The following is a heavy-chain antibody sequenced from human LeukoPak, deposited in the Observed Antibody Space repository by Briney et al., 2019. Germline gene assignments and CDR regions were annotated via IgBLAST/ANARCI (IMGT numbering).Heavy chain of an antibody. Sequence: EGSLRLSCAASGFTVSNNYMSWVRQAPGKGLEWVSVIYSGGSTYYADSVKGRFTISRDNSKNTLYLQMNSLRAEDTAVYYCARDLVVVVPAAMSYYYYYGMDVWGQGTTVTVSS. CDR3: ARDLVVVVPAAMSYYYYYGMDV. V-gene: IGHV3-66*01. CDR2: IYSGGST. D-gene: IGHD2-2*01. J-gene: IGHJ6*02. CDR1: GFTVSNNY.